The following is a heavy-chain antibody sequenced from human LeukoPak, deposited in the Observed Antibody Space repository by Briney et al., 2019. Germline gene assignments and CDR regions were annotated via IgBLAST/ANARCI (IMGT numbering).Heavy chain of an antibody. V-gene: IGHV4-31*03. Sequence: SETLSLTCTVSGGSISSGGYYWSWIRQHPGKGLEWIGYIYYSGSTYYNPSLKSRVTISVDTSKNQISLKLSSVTAADTAVYYCARGSITMVRGVMNWFDPWGQGTLVTVSS. J-gene: IGHJ5*02. CDR2: IYYSGST. CDR1: GGSISSGGYY. D-gene: IGHD3-10*01. CDR3: ARGSITMVRGVMNWFDP.